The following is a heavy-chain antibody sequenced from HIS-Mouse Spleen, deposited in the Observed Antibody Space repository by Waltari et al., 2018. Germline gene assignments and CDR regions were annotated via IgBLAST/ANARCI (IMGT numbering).Heavy chain of an antibody. CDR2: ISWNSGSI. CDR3: AKDGEMATNYFDY. V-gene: IGHV3-9*01. J-gene: IGHJ4*02. CDR1: GFTFDDYA. D-gene: IGHD5-12*01. Sequence: EVQLVESGGGLVQPGRSLRLSCAASGFTFDDYAMHWVRQAPGKGLEWVSGISWNSGSIGYADSGKGRFTISRDNAKNSLYLQMNSLRAEDTALYYCAKDGEMATNYFDYWGQGTLVTVSS.